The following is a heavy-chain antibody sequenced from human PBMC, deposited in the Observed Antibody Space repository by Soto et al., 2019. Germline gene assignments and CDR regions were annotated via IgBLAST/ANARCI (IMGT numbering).Heavy chain of an antibody. CDR2: IDWRDDK. J-gene: IGHJ4*02. CDR3: ARVVGAALDY. Sequence: SGPTLVNPTQTLTLTCPFSGFSLSTSGMCVSWVRQPPGKALEWLALIDWRDDKYYSTSLKTRLTVSKDTSKNRVVLTVTNMDPVDTASYYCARVVGAALDYWGQGTLVTVSS. V-gene: IGHV2-70*20. D-gene: IGHD1-26*01. CDR1: GFSLSTSGMC.